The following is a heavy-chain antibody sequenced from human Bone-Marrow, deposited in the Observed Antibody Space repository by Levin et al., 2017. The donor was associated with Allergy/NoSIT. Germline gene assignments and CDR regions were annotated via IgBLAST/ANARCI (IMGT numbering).Heavy chain of an antibody. CDR1: GGSISNGGYY. V-gene: IGHV4-31*03. J-gene: IGHJ3*02. D-gene: IGHD2-15*01. Sequence: PSETLSLTCSVSGGSISNGGYYWNWIRHHPVKGLEWIGLIYFSGSTFYNPSLKNRVTISVDRSQNQFSLKVTSVTAADTAVYYCARDRARLSGSFDIWGQGTMVSVSS. CDR2: IYFSGST. CDR3: ARDRARLSGSFDI.